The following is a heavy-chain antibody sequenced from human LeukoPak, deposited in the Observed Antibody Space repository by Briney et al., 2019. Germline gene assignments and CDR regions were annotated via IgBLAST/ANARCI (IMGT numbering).Heavy chain of an antibody. CDR2: FDPDDGEV. CDR1: GHSLSELS. J-gene: IGHJ6*02. V-gene: IGHV1-24*01. CDR3: AITSVHSVYYGMDI. Sequence: ASVKVSCKVSGHSLSELSVHWVRQAPGKGLEWMGGFDPDDGEVVYAQKFQGRVSMTKDTATDTAYLELSSLTSEATAVYYCAITSVHSVYYGMDIWGQGTMVTVTS. D-gene: IGHD1-1*01.